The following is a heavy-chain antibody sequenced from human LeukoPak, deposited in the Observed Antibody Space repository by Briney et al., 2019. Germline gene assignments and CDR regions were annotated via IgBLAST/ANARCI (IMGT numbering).Heavy chain of an antibody. CDR1: GGSISSGSYY. Sequence: PSETLSLTCTVSGGSISSGSYYWSWIRQPAGKGLEWIGRIYTSGSTNYNPSLKSRVTISVDTSKNQFSLKLSSVTAADTAVYYCARDAPQCGGDCPPLENWFDPWGQGTLVTVSS. CDR2: IYTSGST. V-gene: IGHV4-61*02. D-gene: IGHD2-21*02. J-gene: IGHJ5*02. CDR3: ARDAPQCGGDCPPLENWFDP.